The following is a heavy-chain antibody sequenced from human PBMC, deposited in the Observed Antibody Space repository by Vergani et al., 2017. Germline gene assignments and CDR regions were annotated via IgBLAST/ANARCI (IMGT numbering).Heavy chain of an antibody. V-gene: IGHV4-34*01. D-gene: IGHD4-17*01. CDR3: ARGSQTTVTTSYYFDY. Sequence: QVQLQESGAGLLKPSETLSLTCAVYGGSFSGYYWSWIRQPPGKGLEWIGEINHSGSTNYNPSLKSRVTISVDTYKNQFSLKLSSVTAADTAVYYCARGSQTTVTTSYYFDYWGQGTLVTVSS. J-gene: IGHJ4*02. CDR1: GGSFSGYY. CDR2: INHSGST.